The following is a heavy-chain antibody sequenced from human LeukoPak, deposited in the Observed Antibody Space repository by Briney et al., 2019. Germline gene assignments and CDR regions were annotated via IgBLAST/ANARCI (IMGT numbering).Heavy chain of an antibody. D-gene: IGHD1-26*01. CDR3: ARAIVGAYRESLDY. CDR2: ISAYNGNT. V-gene: IGHV1-18*04. Sequence: ASVKVSCKASGYTFTGYYIHWVRQAPGQGLEWMGWISAYNGNTNYAQKLQGRVTMTTDTSTSTAYMELRSLRSDDTAVYYCARAIVGAYRESLDYWGQGTLVTVSS. CDR1: GYTFTGYY. J-gene: IGHJ4*02.